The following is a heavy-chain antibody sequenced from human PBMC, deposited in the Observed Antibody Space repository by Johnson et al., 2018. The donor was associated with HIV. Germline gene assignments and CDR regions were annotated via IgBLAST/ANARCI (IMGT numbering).Heavy chain of an antibody. D-gene: IGHD3-16*01. Sequence: VQLVESGGGVVQPGGSLRLSCAASGFTFSSYAMHWVRQAPGKGLEWVAFIRYDGSNKYYADSVKGRFTISRDSSKNTVYLHMDSLRAEDTAVYYCARTLWVGKESAFDIWGQGTMVTVSS. J-gene: IGHJ3*02. V-gene: IGHV3-30*02. CDR2: IRYDGSNK. CDR3: ARTLWVGKESAFDI. CDR1: GFTFSSYA.